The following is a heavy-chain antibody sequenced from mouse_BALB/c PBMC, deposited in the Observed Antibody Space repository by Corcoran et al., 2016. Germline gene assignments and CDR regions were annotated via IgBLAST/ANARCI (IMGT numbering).Heavy chain of an antibody. CDR1: GYTFTDYS. D-gene: IGHD2-12*01. CDR3: VRARRPYAMDY. CDR2: INTETGEP. V-gene: IGHV9-2-1*01. J-gene: IGHJ4*01. Sequence: QIQLVQSGPELKKPGETVKISCKASGYTFTDYSMHWVKQAPGKGLKWMGWINTETGEPTYADDFKGRFAFSLETSASTAYLQINNLKNEDTATYFCVRARRPYAMDYWGQGTSVTVSS.